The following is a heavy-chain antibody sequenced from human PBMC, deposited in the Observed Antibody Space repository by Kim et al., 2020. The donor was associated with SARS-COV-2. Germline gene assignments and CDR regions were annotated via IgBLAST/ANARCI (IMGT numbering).Heavy chain of an antibody. Sequence: GGSLRLSCEVSGFTLSNYAMHWVRQAPGKGLEWVTLMSYDGNDQDYADYVKGRFTISRDDSENTLYLQMNGLRPEDTAIYFCARGRAPVHFDLWGQGTLGTVSS. J-gene: IGHJ4*02. CDR3: ARGRAPVHFDL. CDR1: GFTLSNYA. D-gene: IGHD3-10*01. V-gene: IGHV3-30-3*01. CDR2: MSYDGNDQ.